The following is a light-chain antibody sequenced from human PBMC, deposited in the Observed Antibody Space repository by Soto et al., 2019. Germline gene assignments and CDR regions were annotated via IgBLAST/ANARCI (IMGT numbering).Light chain of an antibody. CDR3: QQYKSYSVT. CDR2: KAS. CDR1: QSLDDW. V-gene: IGKV1-5*03. Sequence: DIQMTQSPSTLSASVGDRVTITCRASQSLDDWLAWYQQKPGTVPHLLIYKASTLDNGVPSRFSGSGSGTEFTLTISSLQPDDFATYYCQQYKSYSVTFGGGTKVDIK. J-gene: IGKJ4*01.